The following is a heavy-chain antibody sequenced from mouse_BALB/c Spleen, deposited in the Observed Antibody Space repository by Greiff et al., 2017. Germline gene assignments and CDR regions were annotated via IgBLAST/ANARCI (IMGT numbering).Heavy chain of an antibody. CDR3: TRKDYGSRLFAY. Sequence: VQLQQSGTVLARPGASVKMSCKASGYSFTSYWMHWVKQRPGQGLEWIGAIYPGNSDTSYNQKFKGKAKLTAVTSASTAYMELSSLTNEDSAVYYCTRKDYGSRLFAYWGQGTLVTVSA. V-gene: IGHV1-5*01. D-gene: IGHD1-1*01. CDR2: IYPGNSDT. J-gene: IGHJ3*01. CDR1: GYSFTSYW.